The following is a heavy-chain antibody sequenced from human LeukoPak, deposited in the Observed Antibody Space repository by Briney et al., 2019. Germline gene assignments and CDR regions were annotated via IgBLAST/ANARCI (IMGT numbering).Heavy chain of an antibody. CDR2: IFPSGGEI. Sequence: GGSLRLSCAASGFPFSTFAMIWVRQPPGKGLEWVSSIFPSGGEIHYADSVRGRFTISRDNSKSTLSLQMNSLRAEGTAIYYCATYRQVLLPFESWGQGTLVTVSA. J-gene: IGHJ4*02. V-gene: IGHV3-23*01. D-gene: IGHD2-8*02. CDR1: GFPFSTFA. CDR3: ATYRQVLLPFES.